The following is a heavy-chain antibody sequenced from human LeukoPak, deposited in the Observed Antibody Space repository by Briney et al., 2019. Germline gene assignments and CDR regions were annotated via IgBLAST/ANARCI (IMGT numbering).Heavy chain of an antibody. J-gene: IGHJ4*02. CDR2: IIPILGIA. CDR1: GGTFSSYA. V-gene: IGHV1-69*04. D-gene: IGHD4-17*01. CDR3: ARGRRQLVGTVTTGGPNFDY. Sequence: ASVKVSCKASGGTFSSYAISWVRQAPGQGLEWMGRIIPILGIANYAQKFQGRVTITADKSSSTAYMELSSLRSEDAAVYYCARGRRQLVGTVTTGGPNFDYWGQGTLVTVSS.